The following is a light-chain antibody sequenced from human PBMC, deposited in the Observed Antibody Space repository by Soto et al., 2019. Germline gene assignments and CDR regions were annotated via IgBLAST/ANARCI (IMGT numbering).Light chain of an antibody. J-gene: IGKJ2*01. CDR1: QSISSW. Sequence: DIPMTQSPSTLSASVGDRVTITCRASQSISSWLAWYQQKPGKDPKLLIYKASSLESGVPSRFSGSGSGTEFTLTISSLQPDDFATYYCQQYDSYSRTFGQGTKLEIK. CDR2: KAS. V-gene: IGKV1-5*03. CDR3: QQYDSYSRT.